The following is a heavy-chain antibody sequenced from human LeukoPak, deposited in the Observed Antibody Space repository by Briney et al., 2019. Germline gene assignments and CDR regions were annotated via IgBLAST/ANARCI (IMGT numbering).Heavy chain of an antibody. CDR1: GFTFSSHA. D-gene: IGHD2-2*02. V-gene: IGHV3-30*18. CDR2: ISGDGSND. CDR3: AKVYCSGISCYKRYYYYGMDV. J-gene: IGHJ6*02. Sequence: PGGSLRLSCVASGFTFSSHAMHWVRQAPGKGLEWVAVISGDGSNDFYGDSVKGRFTISRDNSRNRLYLQMSSLRAEDMAVYYCAKVYCSGISCYKRYYYYGMDVWGQGTTVTVSS.